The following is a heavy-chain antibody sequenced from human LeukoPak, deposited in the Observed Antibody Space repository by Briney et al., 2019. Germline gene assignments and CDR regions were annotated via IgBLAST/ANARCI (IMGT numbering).Heavy chain of an antibody. CDR1: GFTFTNYG. CDR3: ARETEWESNDY. Sequence: ASVKVSCKASGFTFTNYGISWVRQAPGQGLEWMGWISAYNGDTNYAQKLQGRVTMTTDTSTSTAYMELRSLRSEDTAVYYCARETEWESNDYWGQGTLVTVSS. J-gene: IGHJ4*02. CDR2: ISAYNGDT. V-gene: IGHV1-18*01. D-gene: IGHD1-26*01.